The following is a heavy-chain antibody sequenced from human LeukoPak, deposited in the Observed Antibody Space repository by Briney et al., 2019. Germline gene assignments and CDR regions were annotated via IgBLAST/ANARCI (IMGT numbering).Heavy chain of an antibody. CDR2: ISYDGSNK. Sequence: GGSLRLSCAASGFTFSSYAMHWVRQAPGKGLEWVAFISYDGSNKYYADSVMGRFTVSRDNSKNTLYLQMNSLRAEDTAVYYCAKVSAITIFGVARLYYFDYWGQGTLVTVSS. CDR1: GFTFSSYA. CDR3: AKVSAITIFGVARLYYFDY. J-gene: IGHJ4*02. D-gene: IGHD3-3*01. V-gene: IGHV3-30-3*01.